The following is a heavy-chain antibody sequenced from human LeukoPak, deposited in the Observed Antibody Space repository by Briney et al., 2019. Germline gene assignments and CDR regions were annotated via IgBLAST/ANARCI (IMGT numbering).Heavy chain of an antibody. CDR3: AKTPPGGVLWFGEFMY. CDR2: FDPEDGET. V-gene: IGHV1-24*01. D-gene: IGHD3-10*01. J-gene: IGHJ4*02. Sequence: ASVKVSCKVSGYTLTELSMHWVRQAPGKGLEWMGGFDPEDGETIYARKFQGRVTMTEDTSTDTAYMELSSLRSEDTAVYYCAKTPPGGVLWFGEFMYWGQGTLVTVSS. CDR1: GYTLTELS.